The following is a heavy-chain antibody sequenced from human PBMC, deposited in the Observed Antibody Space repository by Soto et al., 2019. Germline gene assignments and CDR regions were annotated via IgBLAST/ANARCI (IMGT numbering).Heavy chain of an antibody. V-gene: IGHV3-11*01. CDR3: AKRSSTDSYDSVFF. CDR2: ISGSVTNI. D-gene: IGHD2-2*01. CDR1: GFSFSDYY. J-gene: IGHJ4*02. Sequence: QVQLVESGGGVVKPGGSLRLSCSASGFSFSDYYMTWVRQAPGKGLSWISYISGSVTNIYYAASVEGRFTISRDNARNSVHLQLNDLRGGDIDRYFCAKRSSTDSYDSVFFWGQGTLFPCSS.